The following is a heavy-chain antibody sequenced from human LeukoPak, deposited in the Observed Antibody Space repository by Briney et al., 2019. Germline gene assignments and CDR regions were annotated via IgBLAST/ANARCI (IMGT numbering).Heavy chain of an antibody. CDR1: GYTFTGYY. J-gene: IGHJ3*02. V-gene: IGHV1-2*04. CDR3: ARVRTAIHADDAFDI. Sequence: ASVKVSCKASGYTFTGYYMHWVRQAPGQGLEWMGWINPNSGGTNYAQKFQGWVTMTRDTSISTAYMELSRLRSDDTAVYYCARVRTAIHADDAFDIWGQGTMVTVSS. CDR2: INPNSGGT. D-gene: IGHD5-18*01.